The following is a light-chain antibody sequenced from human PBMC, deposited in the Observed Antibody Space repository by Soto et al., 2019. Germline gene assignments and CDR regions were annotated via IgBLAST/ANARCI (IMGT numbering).Light chain of an antibody. V-gene: IGLV3-21*02. CDR1: NIGSKS. CDR2: DDS. J-gene: IGLJ3*02. Sequence: SYELTQPPSVSVAPGQTARITCGGNNIGSKSVHWYQQKPVQAPVLVVSDDSDRPSGIPERFSGSKSGNTATLTISRVEAGDEADYSCPVWDSSSDLWVFGGGTKVTVL. CDR3: PVWDSSSDLWV.